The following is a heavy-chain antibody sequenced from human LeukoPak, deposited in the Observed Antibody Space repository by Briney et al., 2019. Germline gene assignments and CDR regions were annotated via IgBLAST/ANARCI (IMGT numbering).Heavy chain of an antibody. D-gene: IGHD3-10*01. CDR1: GFTFSSYW. CDR3: AREWNYYGSGIMDV. CDR2: IKQDGGEK. Sequence: GGSLRLSCAASGFTFSSYWMSWVRQAPGKGLVWVANIKQDGGEKYYVGSEKGRFTVSRDNAKNSLYLQMNSLRAEDTAVYYCAREWNYYGSGIMDVWGKGTTVTVSS. J-gene: IGHJ6*04. V-gene: IGHV3-7*01.